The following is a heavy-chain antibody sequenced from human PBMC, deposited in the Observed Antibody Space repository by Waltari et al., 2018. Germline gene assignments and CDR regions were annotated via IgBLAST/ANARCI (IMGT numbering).Heavy chain of an antibody. Sequence: QEHLVQSGSEVKKPGASVKISCQASGYTFTDYHLHWFRQTPGQGFEWMGLFNPKNGDSNSAEKFLGRVTMTRDTSIDTVYLDLSGLRSDDTAIFFCARDPGPIMGAPDLWGQGTQVTVSS. D-gene: IGHD1-26*01. CDR2: FNPKNGDS. CDR1: GYTFTDYH. CDR3: ARDPGPIMGAPDL. J-gene: IGHJ5*02. V-gene: IGHV1-2*02.